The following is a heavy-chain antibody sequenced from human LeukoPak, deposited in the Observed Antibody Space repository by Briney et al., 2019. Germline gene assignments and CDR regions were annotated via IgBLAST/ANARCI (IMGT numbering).Heavy chain of an antibody. D-gene: IGHD3-3*01. CDR3: ARQGFPPKISGFWSGLGPYYYYGMDV. Sequence: GASVKVSCKASGYTFTSYYMHWVRQAPGQGLEWMGIINPSGGSTSYTQKFQGRVNMTRDTSTSTVYMEMSSLSSEDTAGYYCARQGFPPKISGFWSGLGPYYYYGMDVWGQGTMVTVSS. V-gene: IGHV1-46*01. CDR2: INPSGGST. CDR1: GYTFTSYY. J-gene: IGHJ6*02.